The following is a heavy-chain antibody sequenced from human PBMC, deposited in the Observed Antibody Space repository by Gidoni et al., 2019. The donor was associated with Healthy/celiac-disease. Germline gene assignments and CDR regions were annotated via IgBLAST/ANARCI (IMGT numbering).Heavy chain of an antibody. CDR2: IIPIFGTA. Sequence: QVQLVQSGAEVKKPGSSVKVSCKASGGTFSSYAISWVRQAPGQGLEWMGGIIPIFGTANYAQKFQGRVTITADESTSTAYMELSSLRSEDTAVYYCARVPAMVYSSSWYYFDYWGQGTLVTVSS. CDR3: ARVPAMVYSSSWYYFDY. D-gene: IGHD6-13*01. V-gene: IGHV1-69*01. J-gene: IGHJ4*02. CDR1: GGTFSSYA.